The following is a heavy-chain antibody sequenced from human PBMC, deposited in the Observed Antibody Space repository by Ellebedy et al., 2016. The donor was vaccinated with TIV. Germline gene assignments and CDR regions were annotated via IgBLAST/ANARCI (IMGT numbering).Heavy chain of an antibody. CDR1: GGSINSDNY. Sequence: SQTLSLTCGVSGGSINSDNYWSWVRQSPGRGLEWIGEVYHSGHTNYNPSLRSRVSISVDKSKSQFSLRLRSMTAADTAVYYCARDWTRGGGYFASWFDPWGQGTPVTVSS. J-gene: IGHJ5*02. V-gene: IGHV4/OR15-8*01. CDR2: VYHSGHT. CDR3: ARDWTRGGGYFASWFDP. D-gene: IGHD2/OR15-2a*01.